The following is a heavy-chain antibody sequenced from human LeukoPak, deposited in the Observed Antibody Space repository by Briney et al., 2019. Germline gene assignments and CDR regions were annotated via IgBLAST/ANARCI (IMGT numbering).Heavy chain of an antibody. CDR3: AKDVGTTVTTSDY. D-gene: IGHD4-17*01. Sequence: GGSLRLSCAASGFTFSNFAVSWVRQAPGRGLEWVSTISGSGSSTYYADSVKGRFTISRDNSKNTLYLQMNSLRAEDTAVYYCAKDVGTTVTTSDYWGQGTLVTVSS. CDR1: GFTFSNFA. V-gene: IGHV3-23*01. J-gene: IGHJ4*02. CDR2: ISGSGSST.